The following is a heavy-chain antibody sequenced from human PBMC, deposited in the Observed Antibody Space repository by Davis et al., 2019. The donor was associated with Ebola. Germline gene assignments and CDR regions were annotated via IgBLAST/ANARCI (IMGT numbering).Heavy chain of an antibody. D-gene: IGHD2-2*03. CDR3: ARDGYCSSTSCLGYYYYGMDV. Sequence: SVKVSCNASGYTFTSYAMHWVRQAPGQGLGWMGGIIPIFGTANYAQKFQGRVTITADKSTSTAYMELSSLRSEDTAVYYCARDGYCSSTSCLGYYYYGMDVWGQGTTVTVSS. CDR1: GYTFTSYA. J-gene: IGHJ6*02. CDR2: IIPIFGTA. V-gene: IGHV1-69*06.